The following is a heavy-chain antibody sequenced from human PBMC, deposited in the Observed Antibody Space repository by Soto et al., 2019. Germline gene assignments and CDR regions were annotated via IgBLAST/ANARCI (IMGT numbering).Heavy chain of an antibody. D-gene: IGHD2-15*01. CDR1: GFTFGNYA. J-gene: IGHJ5*02. V-gene: IGHV3-23*01. CDR2: ITGIDGRT. Sequence: PGGSLRLSCVGSGFTFGNYAMSWVRQAPGKWLEWVSSITGIDGRTYYADSVKGRFAISRDNPKNTLYLQMNNLRAEDTAMFYCAKDRAPYCSGGICYPPSWFDPWGQGXQVTVYS. CDR3: AKDRAPYCSGGICYPPSWFDP.